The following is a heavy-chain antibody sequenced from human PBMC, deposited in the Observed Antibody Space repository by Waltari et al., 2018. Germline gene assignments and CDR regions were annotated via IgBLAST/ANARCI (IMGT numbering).Heavy chain of an antibody. V-gene: IGHV1-69*13. Sequence: QVQLVQSGAEVKKPGSSVKVSCKASGGTFSSYAISWVRQAPGQGLEWMGGIIPIFGTANYAQKFQGRVTITADESTSTAYMELSSLRSEDTAVYYCARVILTGYYRPHYFDYWGQGTLVTVSS. CDR1: GGTFSSYA. CDR3: ARVILTGYYRPHYFDY. D-gene: IGHD3-9*01. J-gene: IGHJ4*02. CDR2: IIPIFGTA.